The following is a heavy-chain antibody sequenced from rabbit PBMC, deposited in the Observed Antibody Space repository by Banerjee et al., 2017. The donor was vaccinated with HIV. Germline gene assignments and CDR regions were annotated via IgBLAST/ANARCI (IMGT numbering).Heavy chain of an antibody. Sequence: QLKESGGGLVQPGGSLKLSCKASGFDFSSYYMRWVRQAPGKGLEWIGYIDPVFGSTYYASWVNGRFTISSHNAQNTLYLQLNSLTAADTATYFCARVAACAFDLWGQGTLVTVS. V-gene: IGHV1S7*01. D-gene: IGHD4-1*01. J-gene: IGHJ4*01. CDR2: IDPVFGST. CDR1: GFDFSSYY. CDR3: ARVAACAFDL.